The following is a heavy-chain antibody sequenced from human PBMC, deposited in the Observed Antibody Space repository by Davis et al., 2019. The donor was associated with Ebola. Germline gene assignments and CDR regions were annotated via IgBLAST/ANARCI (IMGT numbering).Heavy chain of an antibody. Sequence: SCKASGGTFSSYAISWVRQAPGGGLEWVAGISVTGADIKYADSVRGRFSISRDDSKNTLYLQMNSLRAEDTAVYYCARDRAFSGSYWHFDYWGQGTLVTVSS. J-gene: IGHJ4*02. D-gene: IGHD3-10*01. CDR1: GGTFSSYA. CDR3: ARDRAFSGSYWHFDY. V-gene: IGHV3-23*01. CDR2: ISVTGADI.